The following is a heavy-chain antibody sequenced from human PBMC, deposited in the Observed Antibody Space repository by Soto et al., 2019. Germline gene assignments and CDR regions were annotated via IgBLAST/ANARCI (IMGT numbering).Heavy chain of an antibody. CDR2: IYYSGST. V-gene: IGHV4-31*03. J-gene: IGHJ3*02. D-gene: IGHD3-9*01. CDR3: ARGNDILTGYTPGAFDI. CDR1: GGSISSGGYY. Sequence: PSETLSLTCTVSGGSISSGGYYWSWIRQHPGKGLEWIGYIYYSGSTYYNPSLKSRVTISVDTSKNQFSLKLSSVTAADTAVYYCARGNDILTGYTPGAFDIWGQGTMVTVS.